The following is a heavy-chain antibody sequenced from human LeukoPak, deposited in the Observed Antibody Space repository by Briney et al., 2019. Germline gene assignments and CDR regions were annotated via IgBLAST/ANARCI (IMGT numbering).Heavy chain of an antibody. D-gene: IGHD3-10*01. Sequence: GGSLRLSCAASGFTFSSYSMNWVRQAPGKGLEWVSSISSSSSYIYYADSVKGRFTISRDNAKNSLYLQMNSLRAEDTAVYYCARDDNMVRGPGDYWGQGTLVTVSS. V-gene: IGHV3-21*01. CDR2: ISSSSSYI. CDR3: ARDDNMVRGPGDY. CDR1: GFTFSSYS. J-gene: IGHJ4*02.